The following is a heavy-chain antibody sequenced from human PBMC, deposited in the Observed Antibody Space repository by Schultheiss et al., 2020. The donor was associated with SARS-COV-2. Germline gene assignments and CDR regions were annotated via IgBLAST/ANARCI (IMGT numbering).Heavy chain of an antibody. Sequence: SETLSLTCTVSGGSINNYYWNWIRQPPGKGLEWIGHIYYSGTTNYNPSLKSRVIISADTSKNHFSLKLSSVTAADTAVYYCARGTVLDTYFDSWGQGTLVTVSS. CDR1: GGSINNYY. D-gene: IGHD2-8*02. CDR3: ARGTVLDTYFDS. V-gene: IGHV4-59*01. J-gene: IGHJ4*02. CDR2: IYYSGTT.